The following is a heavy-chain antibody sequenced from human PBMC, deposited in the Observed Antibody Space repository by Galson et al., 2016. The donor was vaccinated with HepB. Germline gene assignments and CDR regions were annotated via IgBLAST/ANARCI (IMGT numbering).Heavy chain of an antibody. Sequence: SLRLSCAASGFIFSSYAMYWVRQAPGKGLEWVAVISSDGSNQYYADSVKGRFTVSRDNSKNTLFLQMNTLRPDDTAMFFCARDRDRGYHWTGGKYYYYGIDVWGQGTTVTV. CDR2: ISSDGSNQ. CDR1: GFIFSSYA. V-gene: IGHV3-30*04. CDR3: ARDRDRGYHWTGGKYYYYGIDV. J-gene: IGHJ6*02. D-gene: IGHD2-15*01.